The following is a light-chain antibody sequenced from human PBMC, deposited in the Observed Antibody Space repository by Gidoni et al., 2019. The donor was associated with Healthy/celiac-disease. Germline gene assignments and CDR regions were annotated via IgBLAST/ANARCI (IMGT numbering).Light chain of an antibody. J-gene: IGKJ4*01. Sequence: DLQMTQSPSSLSASVGDRVTITCRASPGISNYLAWYQQKPGKVPKLLIYAASTLQSGVPSRFRGSGSGTEFTLTISRLQPEDVATYYCQKYSSAPLTFXGXTKVEIK. CDR2: AAS. V-gene: IGKV1-27*01. CDR3: QKYSSAPLT. CDR1: PGISNY.